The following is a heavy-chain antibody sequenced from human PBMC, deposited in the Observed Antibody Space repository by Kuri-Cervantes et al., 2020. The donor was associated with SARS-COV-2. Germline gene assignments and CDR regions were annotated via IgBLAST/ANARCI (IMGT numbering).Heavy chain of an antibody. CDR3: ARDLGGKIAVAFYYYGMDV. Sequence: ASVKVSCKASGYTFTSYDINWVRQAPGQGLEWMGWMNPNSGYTGSAQKLQGRVTMTTDTSTSTAYMELRSLRSDDTAVYYCARDLGGKIAVAFYYYGMDVWGQGTTVTVSS. J-gene: IGHJ6*02. CDR2: MNPNSGYT. CDR1: GYTFTSYD. D-gene: IGHD6-19*01. V-gene: IGHV1-8*01.